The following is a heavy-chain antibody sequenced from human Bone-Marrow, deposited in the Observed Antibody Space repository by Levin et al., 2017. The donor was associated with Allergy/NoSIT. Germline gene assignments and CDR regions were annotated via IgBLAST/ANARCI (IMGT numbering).Heavy chain of an antibody. CDR1: GVSISGADYY. Sequence: TASETLSLTCTVSGVSISGADYYWSWIRQPPGKGLEWIAYIHYRGNTFSNPSLQTRLTISVDTSKNQFSLRLSSVTAADTAVYYCARDSDYGSGSYFNFFDPWGQGALVTVSS. J-gene: IGHJ5*02. CDR2: IHYRGNT. CDR3: ARDSDYGSGSYFNFFDP. D-gene: IGHD3-10*01. V-gene: IGHV4-30-4*01.